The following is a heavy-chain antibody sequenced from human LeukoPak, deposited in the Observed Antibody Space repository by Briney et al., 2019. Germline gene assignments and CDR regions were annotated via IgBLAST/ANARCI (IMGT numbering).Heavy chain of an antibody. J-gene: IGHJ4*02. D-gene: IGHD1-26*01. V-gene: IGHV1-46*01. CDR1: GYTFTSYY. Sequence: ASVKVSCKASGYTFTSYYMHWVRQAPGQGLEWMGIINPSGGSTSYAQKFQGRVTMTTDTSTSTAYMELRSLRSDDTAVYYCARDKWELHHIDYWGQGTLVTVSS. CDR3: ARDKWELHHIDY. CDR2: INPSGGST.